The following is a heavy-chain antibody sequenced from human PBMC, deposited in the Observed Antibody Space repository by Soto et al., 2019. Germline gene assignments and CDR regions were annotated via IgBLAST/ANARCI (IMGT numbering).Heavy chain of an antibody. Sequence: GESLKISCAASGFTFSNAWMNWVRQAPGKGLEWVGRIKSKTDGGTTDYAAPVKGRFTISRDDSKNTLYLQMNSLKTEDTAVYYCTTLRFLEWLFDYWGQGTLVTVSS. CDR2: IKSKTDGGTT. D-gene: IGHD3-3*01. CDR1: GFTFSNAW. CDR3: TTLRFLEWLFDY. V-gene: IGHV3-15*07. J-gene: IGHJ4*02.